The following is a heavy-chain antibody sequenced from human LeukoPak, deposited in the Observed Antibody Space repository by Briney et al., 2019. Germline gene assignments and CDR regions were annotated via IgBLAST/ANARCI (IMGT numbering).Heavy chain of an antibody. V-gene: IGHV4-4*03. J-gene: IGHJ2*01. D-gene: IGHD4-17*01. CDR3: ASRDYGDWYFDL. Sequence: PPGTLSLTCAVSGGSISRSSWWSWVRQPPGKGLEWIGEIYQSGSTNYNPPLKSRVTISLDKSKNRFSLNLNSVTAADTAVYYCASRDYGDWYFDLWGRGTLVYVSS. CDR1: GGSISRSSW. CDR2: IYQSGST.